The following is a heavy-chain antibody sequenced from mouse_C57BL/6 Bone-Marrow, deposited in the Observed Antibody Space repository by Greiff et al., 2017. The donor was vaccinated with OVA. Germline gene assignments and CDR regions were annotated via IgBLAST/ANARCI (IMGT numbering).Heavy chain of an antibody. J-gene: IGHJ3*01. CDR2: IDPETGGT. CDR1: GYTFTDYE. D-gene: IGHD2-4*01. V-gene: IGHV1-15*01. Sequence: VKLQQSGAELVRPGASVTLSCKASGYTFTDYEMHWVKQTPVHGLEWIGAIDPETGGTAYNQKFKGKAILTADKSSSTAYMELRSLTSEDSAVYYCTRSPLYYDYDDGFAYWGQGTLVTVSA. CDR3: TRSPLYYDYDDGFAY.